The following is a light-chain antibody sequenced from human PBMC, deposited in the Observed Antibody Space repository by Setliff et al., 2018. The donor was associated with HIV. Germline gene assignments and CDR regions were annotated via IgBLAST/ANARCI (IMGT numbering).Light chain of an antibody. V-gene: IGLV2-14*03. Sequence: QSALTQPASASGSPGQVITVSCTGTRSDVGAYNSVSWFQQHPGRAPKLIIFDVSSRPSGVSNRFSGSKFGNTASLTISGLQTEDEADYYCDSYTSTGIYVFGTGTKVTVL. CDR1: RSDVGAYNS. CDR3: DSYTSTGIYV. J-gene: IGLJ1*01. CDR2: DVS.